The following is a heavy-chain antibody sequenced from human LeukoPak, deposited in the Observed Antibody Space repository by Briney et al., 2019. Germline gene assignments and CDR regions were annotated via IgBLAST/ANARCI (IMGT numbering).Heavy chain of an antibody. CDR1: GGSFNNYY. Sequence: PSETLSLTCTVSGGSFNNYYWNWIRQPAGKGLEWIGRIYSSGSTDYNPSLKSRVTMSVDTSKNQFSLNLTSVTAADSAVYYCARARGRLLLIDYWAREPWSPSPQ. V-gene: IGHV4-4*07. CDR3: ARARGRLLLIDY. CDR2: IYSSGST. J-gene: IGHJ4*02. D-gene: IGHD2-15*01.